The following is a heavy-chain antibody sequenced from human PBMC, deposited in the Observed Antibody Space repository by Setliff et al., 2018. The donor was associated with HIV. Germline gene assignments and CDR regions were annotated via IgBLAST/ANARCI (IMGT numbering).Heavy chain of an antibody. CDR2: IYYSGST. D-gene: IGHD3-22*01. J-gene: IGHJ3*02. CDR1: GGYITTYY. CDR3: ARLHYYDRSGLTVGAFDI. Sequence: SETLSLTCTVSGGYITTYYWSWIRQPPGKGPEWIGYIYYSGSTNYNPSLKSRVTISVDTSKNQFSLKLSSVTAADTAVYYCARLHYYDRSGLTVGAFDIWGQGTMVTVSS. V-gene: IGHV4-59*08.